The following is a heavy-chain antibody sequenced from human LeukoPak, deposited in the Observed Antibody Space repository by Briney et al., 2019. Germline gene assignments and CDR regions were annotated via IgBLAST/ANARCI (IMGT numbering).Heavy chain of an antibody. CDR3: ARDRSGYGNYFDF. Sequence: ASVKVSCKGSGDTFRDYAISWVRLAPGQGLEWMGAITKFGSTNYAHDFVGRVTMTADKSTSTAYMELSSLKSDDTAVYYCARDRSGYGNYFDFWGQGTLVTVSS. CDR2: ITKFGST. CDR1: GDTFRDYA. V-gene: IGHV1-69*06. D-gene: IGHD5-18*01. J-gene: IGHJ4*02.